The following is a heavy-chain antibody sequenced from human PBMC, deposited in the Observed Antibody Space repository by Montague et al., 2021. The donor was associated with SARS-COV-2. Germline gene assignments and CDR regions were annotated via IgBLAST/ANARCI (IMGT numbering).Heavy chain of an antibody. Sequence: SETLSLTCAVYGGSFSGYYWSWIRQPPGKGLEWIGEINHSGSTNYNPSLKSRVTISVDASKNQFSLKLSSVTVADTAVYYCARANGYYFDYWGQGTLVTVSS. CDR2: INHSGST. D-gene: IGHD2-8*01. V-gene: IGHV4-34*01. J-gene: IGHJ4*02. CDR3: ARANGYYFDY. CDR1: GGSFSGYY.